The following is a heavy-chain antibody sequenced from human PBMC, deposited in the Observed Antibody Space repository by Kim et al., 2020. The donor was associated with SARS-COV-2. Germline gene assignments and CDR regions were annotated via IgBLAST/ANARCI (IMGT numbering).Heavy chain of an antibody. CDR3: ARGVVGTISGY. D-gene: IGHD5-12*01. V-gene: IGHV1-2*02. CDR2: T. J-gene: IGHJ4*02. Sequence: TNYARKFQKRVTMTRDTSIKTGYMELRKLRSDDTAVYYCARGVVGTISGYWGQGTLVTVSS.